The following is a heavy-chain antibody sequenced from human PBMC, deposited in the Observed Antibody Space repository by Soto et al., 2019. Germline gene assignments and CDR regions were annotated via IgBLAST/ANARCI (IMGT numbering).Heavy chain of an antibody. J-gene: IGHJ5*02. CDR2: IHPSDSDT. CDR1: GYSFTTYW. V-gene: IGHV5-51*01. Sequence: PXESLKISCKGSGYSFTTYWIGWVRQMPGKGLELMGIIHPSDSDTRYSPSFQGQVTISADKSISTAYLQWSSLKASDTAMYYCTRGAAPITSWGQGTLVTVSS. CDR3: TRGAAPITS. D-gene: IGHD6-25*01.